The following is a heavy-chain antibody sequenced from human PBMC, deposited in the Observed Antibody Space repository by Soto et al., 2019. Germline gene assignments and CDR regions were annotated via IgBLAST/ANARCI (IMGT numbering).Heavy chain of an antibody. D-gene: IGHD6-13*01. CDR3: ARSSGRWYSFDH. V-gene: IGHV3-23*04. CDR1: GFTFSDYA. CDR2: ISAAGDYT. Sequence: EVQLVESGGRLGQPGGSLRLSCVASGFTFSDYAMTLVRQAPGKGLEWVSSISAAGDYTYYADSVKGHFTISRDNSKNTLYLEWSSLRGEDTAVYYCARSSGRWYSFDHWCQGSLVTVSS. J-gene: IGHJ4*02.